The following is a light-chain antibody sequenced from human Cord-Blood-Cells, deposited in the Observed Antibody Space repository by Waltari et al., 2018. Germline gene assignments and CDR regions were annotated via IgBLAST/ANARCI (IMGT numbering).Light chain of an antibody. V-gene: IGLV1-40*01. CDR1: SSNIGAGYD. CDR2: GNS. J-gene: IGLJ3*02. CDR3: QSYDSSLSGSV. Sequence: QSVLTQPPSVSGAPGQRVTISCTGSSSNIGAGYDVHCYQKLPGTAPKLLIYGNSTRPSGVPDRFSGSKSGTSASLAITGLQAEDEADYYCQSYDSSLSGSVFGGGTKLTVL.